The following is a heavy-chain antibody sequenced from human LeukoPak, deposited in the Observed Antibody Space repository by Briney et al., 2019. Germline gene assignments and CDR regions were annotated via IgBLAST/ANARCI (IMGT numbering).Heavy chain of an antibody. Sequence: GGSLRLFCAASGFTFSSHAMSCARHAPGKGREWVSASSGSGGSTYYADSVKGRFTISRDNSKNTLYLQMNSLRAEDTAVYYCAKDPGLRSGSYNYWGQETLVTVSS. V-gene: IGHV3-23*01. D-gene: IGHD1-26*01. CDR3: AKDPGLRSGSYNY. CDR2: SSGSGGST. CDR1: GFTFSSHA. J-gene: IGHJ4*02.